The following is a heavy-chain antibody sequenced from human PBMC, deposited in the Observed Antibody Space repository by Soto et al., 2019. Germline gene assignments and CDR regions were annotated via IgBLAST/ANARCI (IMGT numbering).Heavy chain of an antibody. J-gene: IGHJ4*02. Sequence: SLRLSCAASGFSFSNYEMNWVRQAPGKGLEWVAYISSGGSTVHYADSVRGRFTVSRDNARNSLYLQMNTLRVEDTALYYCARDRAAGGYWGQGTLVTVSS. D-gene: IGHD6-13*01. CDR3: ARDRAAGGY. CDR2: ISSGGSTV. CDR1: GFSFSNYE. V-gene: IGHV3-48*03.